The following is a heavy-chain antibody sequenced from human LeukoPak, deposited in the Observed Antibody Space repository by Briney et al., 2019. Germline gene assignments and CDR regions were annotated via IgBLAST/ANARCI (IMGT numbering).Heavy chain of an antibody. Sequence: GGSLRLSCAASGFTFSNFAMSGVRRAPGKGLEWVSPISGSGGSTFYADSVNGRFPIPRDNSKNTLFLQMNSLRAEDTAIYYCAKAGSSGWSSSGGDSWGQGSLVTVSS. CDR1: GFTFSNFA. CDR3: AKAGSSGWSSSGGDS. J-gene: IGHJ4*02. V-gene: IGHV3-23*01. CDR2: ISGSGGST. D-gene: IGHD6-19*01.